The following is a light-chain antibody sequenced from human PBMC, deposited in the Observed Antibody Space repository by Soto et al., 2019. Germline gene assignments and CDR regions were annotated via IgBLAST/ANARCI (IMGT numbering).Light chain of an antibody. V-gene: IGKV3-11*01. CDR2: DAS. J-gene: IGKJ4*01. Sequence: EIVLTQSPATLSLSPGERATLSCRASQSVSSYLGWYQQKPGQAPRLLIYDASKRATGSPARFSGSGSGTDFTLYISRLEPEDFAVYYCQQRSNWPLTFGGGTKVEIK. CDR1: QSVSSY. CDR3: QQRSNWPLT.